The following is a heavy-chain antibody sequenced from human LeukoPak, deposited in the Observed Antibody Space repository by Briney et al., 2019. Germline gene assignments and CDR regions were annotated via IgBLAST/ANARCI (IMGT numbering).Heavy chain of an antibody. CDR3: ARYSSSWGLFDY. V-gene: IGHV3-30*04. CDR2: ISYDGSNK. Sequence: PGGSLRLSCAASGFTFSSYAMHWVRQAPGKGLEWVAVISYDGSNKYYADSVKGRFTISRDNSKNTLYLQMNSLRAEDTAVYYCARYSSSWGLFDYWGQGTLVTASS. J-gene: IGHJ4*02. D-gene: IGHD6-13*01. CDR1: GFTFSSYA.